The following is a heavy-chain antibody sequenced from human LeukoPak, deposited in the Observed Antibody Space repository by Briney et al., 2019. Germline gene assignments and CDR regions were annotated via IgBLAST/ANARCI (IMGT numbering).Heavy chain of an antibody. CDR1: GYSSTSYW. CDR2: IDPSDSYT. V-gene: IGHV5-10-1*01. CDR3: ARLNVVVPAAIRYYGMDV. J-gene: IGHJ6*02. D-gene: IGHD2-2*01. Sequence: GEALKISCKGSGYSSTSYWISWVRQMPRKGLEWRGRIDPSDSYTSYSPSFQGHVTISADKSISTAYLQWSSLKASDTAMYYCARLNVVVPAAIRYYGMDVWGQGTTVTASS.